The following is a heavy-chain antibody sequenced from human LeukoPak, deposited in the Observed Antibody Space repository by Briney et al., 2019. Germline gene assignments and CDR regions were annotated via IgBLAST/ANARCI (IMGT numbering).Heavy chain of an antibody. D-gene: IGHD6-19*01. CDR1: GFAFSSHW. J-gene: IGHJ4*02. CDR3: AKDSYQYSSATN. CDR2: INSDGSNT. V-gene: IGHV3-74*01. Sequence: TGGSLRLSCAASGFAFSSHWMHWVRQVPGKGLVWVSRINSDGSNTIYADSVEGRFTISRDNSKNTLYLQMNSLRAEDTAVYYCAKDSYQYSSATNWGQGTLVTVSS.